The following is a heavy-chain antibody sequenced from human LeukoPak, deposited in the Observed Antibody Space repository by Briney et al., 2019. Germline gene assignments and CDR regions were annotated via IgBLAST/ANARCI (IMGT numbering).Heavy chain of an antibody. J-gene: IGHJ4*02. V-gene: IGHV1-46*01. D-gene: IGHD3-22*01. Sequence: GASVKVSCKASGYTFTSYYMHWVRQAPGQGLEWMGIINPSGGSTSYAQKFQGRVTMTRDTSTSTAYMELSSLRSEDTAVYYCARGYYYDSSGYYPPFVYWGQGTLVTVSS. CDR1: GYTFTSYY. CDR2: INPSGGST. CDR3: ARGYYYDSSGYYPPFVY.